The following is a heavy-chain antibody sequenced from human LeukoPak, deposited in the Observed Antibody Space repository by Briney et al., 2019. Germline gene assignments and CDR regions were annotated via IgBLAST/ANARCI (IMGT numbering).Heavy chain of an antibody. CDR3: ARGRGHSGYENYALDV. Sequence: PGGSLRLSCAASGFIFSGYSMNWVRQAPGKGLEWVSSISESSSHISYADSVKGRFTISRDNAKNSLYVQLNSLRADDTAAYYCARGRGHSGYENYALDVWGQGTTVTVSS. D-gene: IGHD5-12*01. CDR2: ISESSSHI. CDR1: GFIFSGYS. J-gene: IGHJ6*02. V-gene: IGHV3-21*01.